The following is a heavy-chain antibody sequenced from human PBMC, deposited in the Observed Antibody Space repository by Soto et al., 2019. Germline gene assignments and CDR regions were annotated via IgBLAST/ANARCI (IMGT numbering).Heavy chain of an antibody. CDR1: GGSFSGYY. CDR3: ARGVRGGAVAGYGDYYGMDV. V-gene: IGHV4-34*01. J-gene: IGHJ6*02. CDR2: INHSGST. D-gene: IGHD6-19*01. Sequence: SETLSLTCAVYGGSFSGYYWSWIRQPPGKGLEWIGEINHSGSTNCNPSLKSRVTISVDTSKNQFSLKLSSVTAADTAVYYCARGVRGGAVAGYGDYYGMDVWGQGTTVT.